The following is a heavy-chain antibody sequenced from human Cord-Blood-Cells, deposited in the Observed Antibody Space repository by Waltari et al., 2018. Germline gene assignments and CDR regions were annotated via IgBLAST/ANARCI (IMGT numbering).Heavy chain of an antibody. CDR3: ARAGPSDIVVVVAATGEVTFDY. V-gene: IGHV4-39*07. CDR1: GGSISSSSYS. Sequence: HLQLQASGPGLVKPWETLSLTCTVPGGSISSSSYSWGGLSQPPGPGLEWIGSINYSGSTYYNPSLKSRVTISVDTSKNQCSLQLSSVTAADTAVYYCARAGPSDIVVVVAATGEVTFDYWGQGTLVTVSS. J-gene: IGHJ4*02. CDR2: INYSGST. D-gene: IGHD2-15*01.